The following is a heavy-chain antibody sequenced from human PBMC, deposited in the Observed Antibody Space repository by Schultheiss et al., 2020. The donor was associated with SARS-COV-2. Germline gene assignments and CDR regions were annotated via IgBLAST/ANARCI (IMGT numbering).Heavy chain of an antibody. CDR3: ARVAAAHVYCSGGSCYNTCFDY. J-gene: IGHJ4*02. CDR1: GGSIRTYY. D-gene: IGHD2-15*01. CDR2: ISGST. Sequence: SETLSLTCTVSGGSIRTYYWTWIRQPPGKGLEWIGYISGSTNYNPSLKSRVTISVDTSKNQFSLKLSSVTAADTAVYYCARVAAAHVYCSGGSCYNTCFDYWGQGTLVTVSS. V-gene: IGHV4-59*01.